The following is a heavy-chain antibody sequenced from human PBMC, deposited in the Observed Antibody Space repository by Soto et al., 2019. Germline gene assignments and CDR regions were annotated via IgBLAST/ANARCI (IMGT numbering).Heavy chain of an antibody. CDR3: ARQYEPDAFDI. V-gene: IGHV4-34*01. CDR1: GGSFSTYD. D-gene: IGHD3-16*01. CDR2: INHSGNT. Sequence: SETLSLTCAIYGGSFSTYDWSWIRQPPGKGLEWIGEINHSGNTNYSPSLKSRVTISVDTSKNQFSPRLSSVTAADTAVYYCARQYEPDAFDIWGQGTMVTVSS. J-gene: IGHJ3*02.